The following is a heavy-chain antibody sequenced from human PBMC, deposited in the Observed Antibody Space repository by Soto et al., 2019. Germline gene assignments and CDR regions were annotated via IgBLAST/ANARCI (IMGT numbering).Heavy chain of an antibody. CDR1: GYTFTYRY. D-gene: IGHD1-26*01. Sequence: SVKVSCKASGYTFTYRYLHWVRQAPGQALEWMGWITPFNANTNYAQKFQDRVTITRDRSMSTTYMELSSLRSEDTAMYYCASGPGSDDWFDPWGQGTLVTVSS. CDR2: ITPFNANT. CDR3: ASGPGSDDWFDP. J-gene: IGHJ5*02. V-gene: IGHV1-45*02.